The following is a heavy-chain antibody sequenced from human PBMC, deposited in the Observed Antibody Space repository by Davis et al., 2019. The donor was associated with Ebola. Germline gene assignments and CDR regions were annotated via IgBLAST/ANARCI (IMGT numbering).Heavy chain of an antibody. Sequence: AASVKVSCKASGYTFTKYAMHWVRQAPGQRLEWMGWINVGNGNTKYSQKFQGRVTITRDTSASTAYMELSSLRSEDTAVYYCARTWGDIVVVPIAIGWFDPWGQGTLVTVSS. CDR2: INVGNGNT. D-gene: IGHD2-2*02. CDR3: ARTWGDIVVVPIAIGWFDP. V-gene: IGHV1-3*01. CDR1: GYTFTKYA. J-gene: IGHJ5*02.